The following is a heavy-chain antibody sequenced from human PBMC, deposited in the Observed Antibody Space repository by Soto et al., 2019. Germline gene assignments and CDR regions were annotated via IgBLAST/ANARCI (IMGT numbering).Heavy chain of an antibody. J-gene: IGHJ6*02. CDR1: GFTFSSYA. D-gene: IGHD3-10*01. V-gene: IGHV3-30-3*01. CDR3: AGSGTEYYYYGMDV. Sequence: HPGWSLRLCCSASGFTFSSYAMHWVRQAPGKGLEWVAVISYDGSNKYYADSVKGRFTISRDNSKNTLYLQMNSLRAEDTAVYYCAGSGTEYYYYGMDVWGQGTTVTVSS. CDR2: ISYDGSNK.